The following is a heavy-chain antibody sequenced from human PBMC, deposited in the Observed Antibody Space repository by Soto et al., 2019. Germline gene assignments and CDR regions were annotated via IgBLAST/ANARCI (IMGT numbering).Heavy chain of an antibody. CDR1: GFTFSSYA. CDR3: AKDNGLQLRGDAFDI. CDR2: LSGRGGST. J-gene: IGHJ3*02. D-gene: IGHD5-12*01. Sequence: SGGSLRLSCVASGFTFSSYAMSWVRQAPGKGLEWVSILSGRGGSTDYADSVKGRFSISRDNSKNTLYLQMNSLTVEDTAVYYCAKDNGLQLRGDAFDIWGQGTMVTVSS. V-gene: IGHV3-23*01.